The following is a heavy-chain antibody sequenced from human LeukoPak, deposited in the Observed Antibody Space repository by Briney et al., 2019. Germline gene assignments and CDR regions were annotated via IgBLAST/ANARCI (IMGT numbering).Heavy chain of an antibody. J-gene: IGHJ6*02. Sequence: GASVKVSCKASGYTFSNYGISWVRQAPGQGLEWMGWINAYNGNTNSAQKFQGRVTMTEDTSTDTAYMGLSSLRSEDTAVYYCATIVEITMVRGVIAMTDYYYGMDVWGQGTTVTVSS. CDR1: GYTFSNYG. V-gene: IGHV1-18*01. D-gene: IGHD3-10*01. CDR3: ATIVEITMVRGVIAMTDYYYGMDV. CDR2: INAYNGNT.